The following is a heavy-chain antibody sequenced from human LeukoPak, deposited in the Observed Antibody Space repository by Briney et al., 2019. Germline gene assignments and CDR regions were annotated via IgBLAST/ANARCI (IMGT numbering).Heavy chain of an antibody. CDR1: GGSISSYY. V-gene: IGHV4-59*01. CDR3: ARTDRDYWDV. J-gene: IGHJ6*02. CDR2: IYYSGST. Sequence: KPSETLSLTCTVSGGSISSYYWSWIRQPPGKGLEWIGYIYYSGSTNYNPSLKSRVTISVDTSKNQFSLKLSSVTAADTAVYYCARTDRDYWDVWGQGTTVTVSS. D-gene: IGHD3-10*01.